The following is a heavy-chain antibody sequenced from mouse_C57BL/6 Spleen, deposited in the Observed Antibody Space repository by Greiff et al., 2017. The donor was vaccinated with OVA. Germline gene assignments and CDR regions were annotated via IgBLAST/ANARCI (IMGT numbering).Heavy chain of an antibody. CDR3: ARRRYYGSTWYFDV. CDR2: INPGSGGT. D-gene: IGHD1-1*01. J-gene: IGHJ1*03. CDR1: GYAFTNYL. Sequence: VQLQQSGAELVRPGTSVKVSCKASGYAFTNYLIEWVQQRPGQGLEWIGVINPGSGGTNYNEKFKGKATLTADETSSTAYRQLSSLTSEDSAVYFCARRRYYGSTWYFDVWGTGITVTVSS. V-gene: IGHV1-54*01.